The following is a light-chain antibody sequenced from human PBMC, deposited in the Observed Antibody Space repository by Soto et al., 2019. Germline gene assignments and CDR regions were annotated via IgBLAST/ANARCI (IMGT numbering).Light chain of an antibody. CDR3: QQSYTTPAPT. V-gene: IGKV1-39*01. CDR1: QSINTF. Sequence: DVQMTQSPSSLSASIGDRVSMSCRASQSINTFLNWYQQKPGKAPHLLIYGASNLHSGVPSRFSGTGSGTDFTLTINGLQPDDFATYFCQQSYTTPAPTFGGGTRVDIK. CDR2: GAS. J-gene: IGKJ4*01.